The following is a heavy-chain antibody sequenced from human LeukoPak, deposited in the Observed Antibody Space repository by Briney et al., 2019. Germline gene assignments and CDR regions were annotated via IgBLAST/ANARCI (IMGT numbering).Heavy chain of an antibody. D-gene: IGHD3-22*01. Sequence: SETLSLTCTVSGYSISSNYYWGWVRQPPGKALEWIGNIFYSGSTYYSPSLKSRVTISLDTSRNQFSLKLNSVTAADTAVYYCAKSNGYGLIDIWGQGTMVTVSS. V-gene: IGHV4-38-2*02. CDR1: GYSISSNYY. CDR3: AKSNGYGLIDI. CDR2: IFYSGST. J-gene: IGHJ3*02.